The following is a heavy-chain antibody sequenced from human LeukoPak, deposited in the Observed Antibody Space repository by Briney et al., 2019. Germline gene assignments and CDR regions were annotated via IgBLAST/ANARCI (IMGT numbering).Heavy chain of an antibody. D-gene: IGHD3-3*01. CDR3: ARGGNSFFGVVDY. V-gene: IGHV1-2*02. CDR1: GYTFTRYY. J-gene: IGHJ4*02. Sequence: GASVPVSCMSSGYTFTRYYMHWLRQAPGQELEWMGWINTNSGDSNYAQNFQDRVTMTRDTSIPTAYMELRRLRSDDTAVYYCARGGNSFFGVVDYWGQGTRVTVSS. CDR2: INTNSGDS.